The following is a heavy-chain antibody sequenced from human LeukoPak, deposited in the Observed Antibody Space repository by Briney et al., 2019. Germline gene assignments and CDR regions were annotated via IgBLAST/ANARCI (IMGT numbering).Heavy chain of an antibody. D-gene: IGHD5-12*01. Sequence: GRSLRLSCAASGFTFSSYGMHWVRQAPGKGLEGVAVIWYDESSKYFADSVKGPFTISRDNSKSTLYLQMNSLRAEDTAVYYCAKGGRGYSGYGRLVDYWGQGTLVTVSS. V-gene: IGHV3-33*06. CDR1: GFTFSSYG. J-gene: IGHJ4*02. CDR2: IWYDESSK. CDR3: AKGGRGYSGYGRLVDY.